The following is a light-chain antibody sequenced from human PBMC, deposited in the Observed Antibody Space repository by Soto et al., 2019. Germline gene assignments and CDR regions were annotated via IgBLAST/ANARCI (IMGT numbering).Light chain of an antibody. Sequence: EIGMTKSPATLSVSPGERATISCRASQGVSNNLVWYQQKPGQAPRLLIYGASTRATGIPARFSGSGSGTEFTLTISSLQSEDFAVYYCKQYNKWPPTFGPGTKVEVK. V-gene: IGKV3-15*01. J-gene: IGKJ1*01. CDR1: QGVSNN. CDR3: KQYNKWPPT. CDR2: GAS.